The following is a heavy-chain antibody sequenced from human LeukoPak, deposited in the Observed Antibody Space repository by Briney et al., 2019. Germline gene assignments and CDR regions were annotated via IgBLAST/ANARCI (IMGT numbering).Heavy chain of an antibody. V-gene: IGHV1-18*01. CDR3: ARDPHYYDSSGSLGF. Sequence: ASVKVSCKASGYTFTSYGISWVRQAPGQGLEWMGWISAYNGNTNYAQKLQGRVTMTTDTPTSTAYMELRSLRSDDTAVYYCARDPHYYDSSGSLGFWGQGTLVTVSS. CDR2: ISAYNGNT. J-gene: IGHJ4*02. CDR1: GYTFTSYG. D-gene: IGHD3-22*01.